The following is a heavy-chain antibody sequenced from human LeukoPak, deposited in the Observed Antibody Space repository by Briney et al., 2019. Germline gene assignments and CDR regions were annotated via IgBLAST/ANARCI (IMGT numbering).Heavy chain of an antibody. D-gene: IGHD3-10*01. J-gene: IGHJ4*02. CDR1: GYTLTSYG. V-gene: IGHV1-2*02. Sequence: ASVKVSCKASGYTLTSYGISWVRQAPGQGLEWMGWINPNSGGTNYAQKFQGRVTMTRDTSISTAYMELSRLRSDDTAVYYCARMGYGSEGYWGQGTLVTVSS. CDR2: INPNSGGT. CDR3: ARMGYGSEGY.